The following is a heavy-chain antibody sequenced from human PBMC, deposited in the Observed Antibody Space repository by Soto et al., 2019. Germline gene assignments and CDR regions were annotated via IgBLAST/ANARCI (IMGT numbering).Heavy chain of an antibody. Sequence: QVQLQESGPGLVKPSQTLSLTCTVSGGSISSGGYYWSWIRQHPGKGLEWIGYIYYSGSTYYNPSLKSRVTISVDTSKNQFSLQLSSVTAADTAVYYCARYLRSSSWYDWFDPWGQGTLVTVSS. CDR3: ARYLRSSSWYDWFDP. J-gene: IGHJ5*02. D-gene: IGHD6-13*01. V-gene: IGHV4-31*03. CDR1: GGSISSGGYY. CDR2: IYYSGST.